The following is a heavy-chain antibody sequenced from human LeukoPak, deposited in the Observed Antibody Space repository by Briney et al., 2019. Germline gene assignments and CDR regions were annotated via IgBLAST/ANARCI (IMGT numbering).Heavy chain of an antibody. CDR3: ARGGGSYSYYFDY. J-gene: IGHJ4*02. D-gene: IGHD1-26*01. CDR1: GFIFSGYA. Sequence: GGSLRLSCEASGFIFSGYAMTWVRQAPGKGLEWVSGLSAGGGTTYYADSVKGRFTISRDNSKNTLYLQMNSLRAEDTAVHYCARGGGSYSYYFDYWGQGTLVTVSS. V-gene: IGHV3-23*01. CDR2: LSAGGGTT.